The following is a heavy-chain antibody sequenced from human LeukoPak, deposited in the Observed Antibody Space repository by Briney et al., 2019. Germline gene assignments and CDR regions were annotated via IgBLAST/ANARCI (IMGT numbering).Heavy chain of an antibody. V-gene: IGHV3-7*01. CDR3: ARALYCFDY. Sequence: GGSLRLSCAASGFTFSNYWMSWVRQAPGKGLEWVANMKPDGSEKYYVDSVKGRFTISRDNAKNTLYLQMNSLRAEDTAVYYCARALYCFDYWGQGTLVTVSS. D-gene: IGHD2-15*01. J-gene: IGHJ4*02. CDR2: MKPDGSEK. CDR1: GFTFSNYW.